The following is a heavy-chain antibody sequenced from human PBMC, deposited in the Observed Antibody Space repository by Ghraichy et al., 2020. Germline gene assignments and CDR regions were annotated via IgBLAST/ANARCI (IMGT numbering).Heavy chain of an antibody. Sequence: ASVKVSCKASGYTFTGYYMHWVRQAPGQGLEWMGWINPNSGGTNYAQKFQGRVTMTRDTSISTAYMELSRLRSDDTAVYYCARIGAAANHKGDIDYWGQGTLVTVSS. CDR1: GYTFTGYY. CDR3: ARIGAAANHKGDIDY. V-gene: IGHV1-2*02. J-gene: IGHJ4*02. CDR2: INPNSGGT. D-gene: IGHD6-13*01.